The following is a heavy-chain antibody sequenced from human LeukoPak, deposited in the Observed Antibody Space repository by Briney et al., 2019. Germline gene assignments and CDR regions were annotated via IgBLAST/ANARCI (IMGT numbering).Heavy chain of an antibody. J-gene: IGHJ6*02. CDR3: ARSGGWDGMDV. Sequence: GGSLRLSCAASGLTSGIYAMSWVRQAPGKGLEWVSAFSGGGDSFYADSVRGRFSISADKSKNILYLQMNSLRAEDTAVYYCARSGGWDGMDVWGQGTAVTVSS. V-gene: IGHV3-23*01. D-gene: IGHD1-1*01. CDR2: FSGGGDS. CDR1: GLTSGIYA.